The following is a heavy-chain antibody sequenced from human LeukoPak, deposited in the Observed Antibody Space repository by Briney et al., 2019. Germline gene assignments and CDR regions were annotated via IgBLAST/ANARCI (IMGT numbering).Heavy chain of an antibody. CDR1: GGSISSSNW. D-gene: IGHD3-16*01. CDR3: ARGRVYDYVWGRRHELFDY. Sequence: SGTLSLTCAVSGGSISSSNWWSWVRQPPGKGLEWIGEINHSGSTNYNPSLKSRVTISVDTSKNQFSLKLSSVTAADTAVYYCARGRVYDYVWGRRHELFDYWGQGTLVTVSS. J-gene: IGHJ4*02. CDR2: INHSGST. V-gene: IGHV4-4*02.